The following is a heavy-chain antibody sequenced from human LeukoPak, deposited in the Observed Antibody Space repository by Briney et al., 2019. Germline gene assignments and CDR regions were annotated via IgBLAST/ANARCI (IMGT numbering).Heavy chain of an antibody. CDR3: ARDPRYCSNTRCYAYNWFGP. Sequence: GGSLRLSCAASGFTFSTYAMHWVRQAPGKGLEYVSAISNNGGSTYYANSVKGRFTISRDNAKNSLYLQMNSLRAEDTAVYYCARDPRYCSNTRCYAYNWFGPWGQGTLVTVSS. CDR1: GFTFSTYA. J-gene: IGHJ5*02. CDR2: ISNNGGST. D-gene: IGHD2-2*01. V-gene: IGHV3-64*01.